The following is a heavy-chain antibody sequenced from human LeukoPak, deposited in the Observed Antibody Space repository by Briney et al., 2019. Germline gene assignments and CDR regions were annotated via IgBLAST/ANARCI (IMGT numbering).Heavy chain of an antibody. J-gene: IGHJ4*02. D-gene: IGHD3-10*01. Sequence: VASVKVSCTASGYTFTGYYMHWVRQAPGQGLEWMGWINPNSGGTNYAQKFQGRVTMTRDTSISTAYMELSRLRSDDMAVYYCARDGENVLLWFGELSPQFYFDYWGQGTLVTVSS. V-gene: IGHV1-2*02. CDR2: INPNSGGT. CDR1: GYTFTGYY. CDR3: ARDGENVLLWFGELSPQFYFDY.